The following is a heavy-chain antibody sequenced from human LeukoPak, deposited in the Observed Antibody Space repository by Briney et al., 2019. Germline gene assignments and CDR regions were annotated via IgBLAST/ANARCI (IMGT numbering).Heavy chain of an antibody. D-gene: IGHD3-16*01. CDR2: INHSGST. V-gene: IGHV4-34*01. J-gene: IGHJ4*02. Sequence: SETLSLTCAVYGGSFSGYYWSWIRQPPGKGLEWIGEINHSGSTNYNPSLKSRVTISVDTSKNQSSLKLSSVTAADTAVYYCALMGAAFAAWDYWGQGTLVTVSS. CDR3: ALMGAAFAAWDY. CDR1: GGSFSGYY.